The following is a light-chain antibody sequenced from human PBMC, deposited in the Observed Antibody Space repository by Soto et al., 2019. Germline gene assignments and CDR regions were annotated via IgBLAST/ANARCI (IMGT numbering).Light chain of an antibody. Sequence: QSVLTQPASVSGSPGQSITISCTGTSSDVGSYNLVSWYQQHPGKAPKLMIYECSKRPSGVSNRFSGSKSGNPASLTISGLQAEDEADYYCCSYAGSSTLVFGGGTKLTVL. CDR3: CSYAGSSTLV. CDR1: SSDVGSYNL. V-gene: IGLV2-23*01. J-gene: IGLJ2*01. CDR2: ECS.